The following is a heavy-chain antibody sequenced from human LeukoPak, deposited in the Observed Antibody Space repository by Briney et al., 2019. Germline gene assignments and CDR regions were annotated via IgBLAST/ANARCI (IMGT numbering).Heavy chain of an antibody. CDR1: GFSFGIYW. CDR2: IQQDGSET. J-gene: IGHJ4*02. D-gene: IGHD3-16*01. V-gene: IGHV3-7*01. Sequence: PGGSLRLSCAASGFSFGIYWMSWVCQAPGKGLEWVAYIQQDGSETYYADSVKGRFTISRDNAKNSLHLQMNSLRVEDTAVYYCARDGGGLDYWGQGTQVTVSS. CDR3: ARDGGGLDY.